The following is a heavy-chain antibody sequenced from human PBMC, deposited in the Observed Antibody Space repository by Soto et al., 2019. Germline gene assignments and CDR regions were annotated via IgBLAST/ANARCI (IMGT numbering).Heavy chain of an antibody. V-gene: IGHV1-69*04. CDR2: IIPILGIA. J-gene: IGHJ4*02. CDR3: ARDDTSSPMSLDY. D-gene: IGHD6-13*01. Sequence: SVKVSCKASGGTFSSYTISWVRQAPGQGLEWMGRIIPILGIANYAQKFQGRVTITADKSTSTAYMELSSLRSEDTAVYYCARDDTSSPMSLDYWGQGTLVTVSS. CDR1: GGTFSSYT.